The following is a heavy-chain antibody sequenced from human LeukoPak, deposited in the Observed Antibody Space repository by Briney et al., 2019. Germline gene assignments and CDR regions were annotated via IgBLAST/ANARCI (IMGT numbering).Heavy chain of an antibody. D-gene: IGHD3-3*01. V-gene: IGHV4-34*01. CDR1: GGSLSGDY. J-gene: IGHJ4*02. CDR3: TNRLLESFPLNY. CDR2: VNHRGNT. Sequence: SETLSLTCAVYGGSLSGDYWSWVRQPPGKGLEWIGEVNHRGNTNYSPSLKSRVTMSVVTPKKQFTLNLRSLTAADTAVYYCTNRLLESFPLNYWAQGTLVTVSS.